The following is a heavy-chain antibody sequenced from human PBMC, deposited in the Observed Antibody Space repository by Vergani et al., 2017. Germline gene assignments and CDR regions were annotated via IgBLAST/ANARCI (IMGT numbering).Heavy chain of an antibody. CDR3: SRGRGYSFGYSDY. CDR1: GFSFGDYA. D-gene: IGHD5-18*01. Sequence: EVQLVESGGGLVPPGRSLRLSCAASGFSFGDYAMTWVRQAPGKGLEWVAFIRNKAYGGTTEYAASVKGRFTISRDDSKRLAYLQLSGLKTEDTAVYFCSRGRGYSFGYSDYWGQGTVGTVSS. V-gene: IGHV3-49*04. CDR2: IRNKAYGGTT. J-gene: IGHJ4*02.